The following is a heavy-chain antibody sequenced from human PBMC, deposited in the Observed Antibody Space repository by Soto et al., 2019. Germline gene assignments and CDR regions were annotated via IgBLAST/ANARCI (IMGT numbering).Heavy chain of an antibody. Sequence: QVQLVQSGAEVKKPGSSVKVSCKASGGTFSSYAISWVRQAPGQGLEWMGGIIPIFGTANYAQKFQGRVTITADESTSTAFMELSSLRSEDTAVYYCARDRGVMVRGVYYYYYGMDVWGQATTVTVSS. J-gene: IGHJ6*02. CDR2: IIPIFGTA. V-gene: IGHV1-69*01. CDR3: ARDRGVMVRGVYYYYYGMDV. D-gene: IGHD3-10*01. CDR1: GGTFSSYA.